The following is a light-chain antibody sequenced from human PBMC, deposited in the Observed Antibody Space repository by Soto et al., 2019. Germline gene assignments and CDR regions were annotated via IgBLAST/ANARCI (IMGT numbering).Light chain of an antibody. Sequence: QLVLTQSPSASASLGASVKLTCTLSSGHSSYAIAWHQKQPGKGPRYLMDLNNDGSHTKGDGIPDRFSGSSSGAERYHIISSLQSEDEADYYCQTWGTGFQVFGGGTKLTVL. CDR3: QTWGTGFQV. V-gene: IGLV4-69*01. CDR1: SGHSSYA. J-gene: IGLJ2*01. CDR2: LNNDGSH.